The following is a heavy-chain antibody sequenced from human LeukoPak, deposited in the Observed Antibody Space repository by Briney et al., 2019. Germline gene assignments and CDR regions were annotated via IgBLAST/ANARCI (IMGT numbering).Heavy chain of an antibody. CDR3: AKFGLPYSIDL. CDR2: IRPDGSAV. V-gene: IGHV3-7*01. J-gene: IGHJ3*01. D-gene: IGHD3/OR15-3a*01. Sequence: GGSLRLSCKASGFSIHQSSMSWVRQAPVKGLEWVASIRPDGSAVFYVDSVKGRFTLSRDNAKNSLDLQMNSLRAEDTALYYCAKFGLPYSIDLWGQGTMVTVSS. CDR1: GFSIHQSS.